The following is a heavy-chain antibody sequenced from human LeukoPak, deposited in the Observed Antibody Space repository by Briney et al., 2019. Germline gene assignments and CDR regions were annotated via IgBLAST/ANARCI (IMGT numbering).Heavy chain of an antibody. Sequence: QPGGSLRLSCGASGFTFSTYTMNWVRQAPGKGLEWVSSISSTSSTIHYAEPVKGRFTISRYNAKNSLFLQMNSLRDEDTAVYYCARARGFDWWGQGTLVTVSS. CDR1: GFTFSTYT. V-gene: IGHV3-48*02. CDR3: ARARGFDW. CDR2: ISSTSSTI. J-gene: IGHJ4*02.